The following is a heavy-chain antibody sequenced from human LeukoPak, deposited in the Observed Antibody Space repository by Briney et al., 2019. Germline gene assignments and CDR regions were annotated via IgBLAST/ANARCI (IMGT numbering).Heavy chain of an antibody. CDR1: GFSLSSYW. CDR2: TNSDGSST. J-gene: IGHJ4*02. D-gene: IGHD4-11*01. V-gene: IGHV3-74*01. Sequence: PGGSLRLSCAASGFSLSSYWMHWVRHTPGKGPVWVSRTNSDGSSTSYADSVKGRFTISRDNAKNTLYLQMNSLRAEDTAVYYCARGNSHSFDYWGQGALVTVSS. CDR3: ARGNSHSFDY.